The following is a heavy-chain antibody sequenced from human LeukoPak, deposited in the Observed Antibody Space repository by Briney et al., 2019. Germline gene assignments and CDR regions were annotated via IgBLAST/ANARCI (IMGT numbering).Heavy chain of an antibody. CDR3: ARVPLAVAGTGYYGMDV. CDR2: INAGNGNT. D-gene: IGHD6-19*01. J-gene: IGHJ6*02. CDR1: GYTFTSYA. Sequence: ASVKVSCKASGYTFTSYAMHWVRQAPGQRLEWMGWINAGNGNTKYSQKFQGRVTITRDTSASTAYMELSSLRSEDTAVYYRARVPLAVAGTGYYGMDVWGQGTTVTVSS. V-gene: IGHV1-3*01.